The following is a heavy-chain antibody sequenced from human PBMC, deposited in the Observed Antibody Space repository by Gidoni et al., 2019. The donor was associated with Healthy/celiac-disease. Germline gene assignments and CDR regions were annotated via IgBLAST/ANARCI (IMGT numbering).Heavy chain of an antibody. J-gene: IGHJ6*02. CDR1: GCTFATDG. CDR2: ISYDGSNK. CDR3: AKDGTYCSGGSCPNNYYGMDV. V-gene: IGHV3-30*18. D-gene: IGHD2-15*01. Sequence: QVQLVESGGGVVQPGRSLRLSGAAAGCTFATDGRHWVRQAPGKGLEWVAVISYDGSNKYYADSVKGRVTISRDNSNNTLYLQMNSLRAEDTAVYYCAKDGTYCSGGSCPNNYYGMDVWGQGTTVTVSS.